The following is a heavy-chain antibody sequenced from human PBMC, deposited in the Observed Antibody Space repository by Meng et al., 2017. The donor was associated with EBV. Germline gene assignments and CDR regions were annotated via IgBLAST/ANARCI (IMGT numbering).Heavy chain of an antibody. CDR1: GGILRSFA. Sequence: QLPRVQCGGAVKQPGSSVKVSWKTCGGILRSFAICWVRQAPGQGLEWMGWIIPLFHTTNYAQKFQGRLHIIADESSDTTYMELSSLRSEDTAIYYCASAEHYGDYVFEYWGQGTLVTVSS. J-gene: IGHJ4*02. D-gene: IGHD4-17*01. CDR2: IIPLFHTT. V-gene: IGHV1-69*01. CDR3: ASAEHYGDYVFEY.